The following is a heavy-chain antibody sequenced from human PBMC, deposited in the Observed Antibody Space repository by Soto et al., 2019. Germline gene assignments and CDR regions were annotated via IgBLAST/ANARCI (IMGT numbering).Heavy chain of an antibody. CDR1: GGTFSSYA. D-gene: IGHD1-1*01. Sequence: QVQLVQSGAEVKKPGSSVKVSCKASGGTFSSYAISWVRQAPGQGLEWMGGIIPIFGTANYAQKFQGRVTIPADKSTRSAYMELSSLSSEDTAVYYCAGKTLAGTAGVWGQVTLVTVSS. CDR2: IIPIFGTA. J-gene: IGHJ4*02. CDR3: AGKTLAGTAGV. V-gene: IGHV1-69*06.